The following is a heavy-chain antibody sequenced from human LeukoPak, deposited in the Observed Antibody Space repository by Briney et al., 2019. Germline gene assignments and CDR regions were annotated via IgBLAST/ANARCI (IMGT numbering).Heavy chain of an antibody. CDR2: ISGSSTYI. J-gene: IGHJ4*02. Sequence: GGSLRLSCAASGFTFSDYYMSWIRQAPGKGLEWVSSISGSSTYIYYADSVRGRFTVPRDNAKNSLYLQMNSLTAEDTAVYYCARRATTERGHSYGLDYWGQGTLVTVSS. D-gene: IGHD5-18*01. V-gene: IGHV3-11*06. CDR1: GFTFSDYY. CDR3: ARRATTERGHSYGLDY.